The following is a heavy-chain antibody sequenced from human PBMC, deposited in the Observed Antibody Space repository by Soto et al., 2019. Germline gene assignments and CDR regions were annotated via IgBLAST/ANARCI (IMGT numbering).Heavy chain of an antibody. Sequence: GASVKVSCKPSGDTFSSYSFSWVRQVPGQGLEWMGEIIPIFGTANYAQKFQGRVTITADESTSTAYMELSSLRSEDTAVYYCARDRGPSSGYYPYWFDPWGQGTLVTVSS. D-gene: IGHD3-22*01. V-gene: IGHV1-69*13. CDR1: GDTFSSYS. CDR3: ARDRGPSSGYYPYWFDP. CDR2: IIPIFGTA. J-gene: IGHJ5*02.